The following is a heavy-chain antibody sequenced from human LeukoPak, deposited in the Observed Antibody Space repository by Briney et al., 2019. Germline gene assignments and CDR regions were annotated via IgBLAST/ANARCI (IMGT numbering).Heavy chain of an antibody. J-gene: IGHJ3*01. Sequence: ASVKVSCKASGYTFTSYDINWVRQATGQGLEWMGWMNPNSGNTGYAQKFQGRVTMTRDTSTSTVYMEVSSLRSEDTAVYYCARQGYSSSWYATAGAFDVWGQGTVVTVSS. CDR3: ARQGYSSSWYATAGAFDV. CDR1: GYTFTSYD. V-gene: IGHV1-8*01. CDR2: MNPNSGNT. D-gene: IGHD6-13*01.